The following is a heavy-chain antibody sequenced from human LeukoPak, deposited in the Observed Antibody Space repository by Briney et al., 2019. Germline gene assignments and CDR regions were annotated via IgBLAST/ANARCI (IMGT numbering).Heavy chain of an antibody. D-gene: IGHD1-1*01. CDR2: ISSGSTYI. CDR1: AFTFSSYS. CDR3: AGSDTTGYIPREWDYWYFDL. Sequence: GGSLRLSCAASAFTFSSYSMHWVCQAPGKGLEWVSSISSGSTYIYFADSVKGRFTISRDNAKKSLYLQMDSLRAEDTAVYYCAGSDTTGYIPREWDYWYFDLWGRGTLVTVSS. V-gene: IGHV3-21*01. J-gene: IGHJ2*01.